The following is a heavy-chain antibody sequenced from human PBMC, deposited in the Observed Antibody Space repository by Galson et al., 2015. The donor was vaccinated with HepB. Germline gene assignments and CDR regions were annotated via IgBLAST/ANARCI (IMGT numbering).Heavy chain of an antibody. CDR2: LNPSTGVT. D-gene: IGHD3-10*01. CDR1: GYTFNDYY. J-gene: IGHJ4*02. CDR3: VRDGSFDS. V-gene: IGHV1-2*02. Sequence: SVKVSCKASGYTFNDYYIHWVRQAPGQGLEWMGWLNPSTGVTKCAQKFQGTVTMTRDTSISTAYMGLSGLTSDDTAVYYCVRDGSFDSWGQGTLIIVSS.